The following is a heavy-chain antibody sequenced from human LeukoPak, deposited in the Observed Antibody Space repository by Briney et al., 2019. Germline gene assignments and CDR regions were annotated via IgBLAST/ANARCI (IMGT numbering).Heavy chain of an antibody. CDR2: IYTSGST. Sequence: PSETLSLTCTVSGGSISSYYWSWIRQPAGKGLEWIGRIYTSGSTNYNPSLKSRVTMSVDTSKNQFSLKLSSVTAADTAVYYCARDLSSSWYPFPYYCGMDVWGQETTVTVSS. CDR3: ARDLSSSWYPFPYYCGMDV. D-gene: IGHD6-13*01. CDR1: GGSISSYY. J-gene: IGHJ6*02. V-gene: IGHV4-4*07.